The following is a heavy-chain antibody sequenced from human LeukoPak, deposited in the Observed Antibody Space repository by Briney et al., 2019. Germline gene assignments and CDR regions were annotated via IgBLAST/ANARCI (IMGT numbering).Heavy chain of an antibody. D-gene: IGHD3-22*01. CDR2: IYISGST. Sequence: SETLSLTCTVPGGSINSGSYSWTWIRQPAGKGLEWIGRIYISGSTNYTPSLKSRVTISVDTSKNQSSLKLSSVTAADTAVYYCARADRSGYFGNVVAFDIWGQGTMVTVSS. J-gene: IGHJ3*02. V-gene: IGHV4-61*02. CDR1: GGSINSGSYS. CDR3: ARADRSGYFGNVVAFDI.